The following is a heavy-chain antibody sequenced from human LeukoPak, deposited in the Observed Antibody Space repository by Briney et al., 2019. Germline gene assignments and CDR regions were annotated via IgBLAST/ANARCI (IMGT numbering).Heavy chain of an antibody. CDR3: AKVTGAVAGPY. V-gene: IGHV3-23*01. CDR2: ISGSGSNT. D-gene: IGHD6-19*01. J-gene: IGHJ4*02. Sequence: GGSLRLSCAASGFTFSSSAMSWVRQAPGKGLEWVSAISGSGSNTYYADSVKGRFTISRDNSKNTLSLQMNSLRVDDTAVYYCAKVTGAVAGPYWGQGTLVTVSS. CDR1: GFTFSSSA.